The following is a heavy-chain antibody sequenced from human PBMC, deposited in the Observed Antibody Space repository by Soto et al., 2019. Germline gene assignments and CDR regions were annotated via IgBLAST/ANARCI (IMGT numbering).Heavy chain of an antibody. V-gene: IGHV1-3*01. Sequence: ASVKVSCKASGYTFTSYAMHWVRQAPGQRLEWMGWINACNGNTKYSQNFQGRVTITRDTSASTAYMELSSLRSEDTAVYYCARDLGNSYGLNWFAPWGQGTLVPVSS. J-gene: IGHJ5*02. CDR1: GYTFTSYA. CDR2: INACNGNT. D-gene: IGHD5-18*01. CDR3: ARDLGNSYGLNWFAP.